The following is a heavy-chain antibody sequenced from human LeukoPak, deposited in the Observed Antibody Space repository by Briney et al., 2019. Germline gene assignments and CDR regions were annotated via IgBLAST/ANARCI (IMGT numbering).Heavy chain of an antibody. CDR1: GFTFSSYA. CDR3: ARDSCSGGSCPDAFDI. CDR2: ISGSGGST. Sequence: GGSLRLSCAASGFTFSSYAMSWVRQAPGKGLEWVSAISGSGGSTYYADSVKGRFTISRDNSKNTLYLQMNSLRAEDTAVYYCARDSCSGGSCPDAFDIWGQGTMVTVSS. V-gene: IGHV3-23*01. D-gene: IGHD2-15*01. J-gene: IGHJ3*02.